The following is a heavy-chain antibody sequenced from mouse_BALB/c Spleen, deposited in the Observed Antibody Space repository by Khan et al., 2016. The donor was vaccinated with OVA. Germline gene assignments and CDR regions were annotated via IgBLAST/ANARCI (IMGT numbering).Heavy chain of an antibody. CDR1: GFSLTSYG. CDR3: ARLEDI. CDR2: IWAGGSN. Sequence: QMQLQESGPGLVAPSQSLSISCTVSGFSLTSYGVYWVRQPPGKGLEWLGVIWAGGSNNYNSAHMSRLSISKDNSKRQVFLKMNSLQTDDTAMYYCARLEDIWGQGTTLTVSS. D-gene: IGHD1-3*01. V-gene: IGHV2-9*02. J-gene: IGHJ2*01.